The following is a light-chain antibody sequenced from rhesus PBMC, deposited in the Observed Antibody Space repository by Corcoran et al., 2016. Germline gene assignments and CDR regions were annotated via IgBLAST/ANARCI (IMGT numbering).Light chain of an antibody. CDR1: QGISSY. J-gene: IGKJ2*01. Sequence: DIQLTQSPSSLSASVGDRVTITCRASQGISSYLAWYQQKSGKAPKLLIYDASNLQSGVPSRFRGSGSGTEFTLTISSLQPEDFATYYCRQRNIYPYSFGQGTKVEIK. CDR3: RQRNIYPYS. CDR2: DAS. V-gene: IGKV1-38*01.